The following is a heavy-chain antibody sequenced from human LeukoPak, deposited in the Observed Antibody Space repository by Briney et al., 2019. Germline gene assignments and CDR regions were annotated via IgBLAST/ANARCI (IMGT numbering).Heavy chain of an antibody. CDR1: GGSISNYY. CDR3: ARVKFDFWSGPYYFDY. Sequence: PSETLSLTCTVSGGSISNYYWSWIRQPPGKGLEWIGYIYYSGSTNYNPSLKSRVTISVDTSKNQFSLKLSSVTAADTAVYYCARVKFDFWSGPYYFDYWGQGTLVTVSS. D-gene: IGHD3-3*01. CDR2: IYYSGST. V-gene: IGHV4-59*01. J-gene: IGHJ4*02.